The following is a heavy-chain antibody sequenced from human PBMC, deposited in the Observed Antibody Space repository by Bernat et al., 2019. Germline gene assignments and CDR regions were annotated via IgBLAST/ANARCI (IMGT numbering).Heavy chain of an antibody. CDR1: GFTFSSYW. D-gene: IGHD1-26*01. V-gene: IGHV3-74*01. J-gene: IGHJ5*02. CDR2: INSDGSST. Sequence: EVQLVESGGGLVQPGGSLRLSCAASGFTFSSYWMHWVRQAPGKGLVWVSRINSDGSSTSYADSVKGRFTISRDNAKNTLYLQMNSLRAKDTAVYYCARDGGNYWGWFDPWGQGTLVNVSS. CDR3: ARDGGNYWGWFDP.